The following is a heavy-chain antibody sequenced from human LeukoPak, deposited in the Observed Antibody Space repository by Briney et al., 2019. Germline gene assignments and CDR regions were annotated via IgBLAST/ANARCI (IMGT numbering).Heavy chain of an antibody. V-gene: IGHV4-4*07. CDR2: IYTSGIT. CDR3: ARGAAAAGTDY. CDR1: GGSISSYY. J-gene: IGHJ4*02. D-gene: IGHD6-13*01. Sequence: SETLSLTCTVSGGSISSYYWSWIRQPAGKGLEWIGRIYTSGITNYNPSLKSRVTKSVDKSKNQFSLKLSSVTAADTAVYYCARGAAAAGTDYWGQGTLVTVSS.